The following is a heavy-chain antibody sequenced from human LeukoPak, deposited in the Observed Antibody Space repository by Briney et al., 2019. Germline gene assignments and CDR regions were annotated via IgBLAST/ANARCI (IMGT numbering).Heavy chain of an antibody. CDR1: GGSFSGYY. D-gene: IGHD3-10*01. J-gene: IGHJ3*02. CDR3: ARDSQRITMVRGVKNDAFDI. CDR2: INHSGGS. Sequence: SETLSLTCAVYGGSFSGYYWSWIRQPLGKGLEYIGEINHSGGSNYNPSLKSRVTMSVDRSKNQFSLNLNSVTAADTAVYYCARDSQRITMVRGVKNDAFDIWGQGTMVTVSS. V-gene: IGHV4-34*01.